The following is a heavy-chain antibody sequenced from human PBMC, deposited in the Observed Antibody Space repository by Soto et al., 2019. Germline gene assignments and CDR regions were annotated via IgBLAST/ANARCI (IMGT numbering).Heavy chain of an antibody. Sequence: QITLKESGPTLVKPTQTLTLTCTFTGFSLSTSGVGVGWIRQPPGKALEWLALIYWDDDKRDSPSLKSRLTITKDTSKNQVVLTMTTMDPVDTATYYCAHSPYTSSSSYFDYWGQGTLVTVSS. CDR2: IYWDDDK. CDR3: AHSPYTSSSSYFDY. CDR1: GFSLSTSGVG. V-gene: IGHV2-5*02. J-gene: IGHJ4*02. D-gene: IGHD6-6*01.